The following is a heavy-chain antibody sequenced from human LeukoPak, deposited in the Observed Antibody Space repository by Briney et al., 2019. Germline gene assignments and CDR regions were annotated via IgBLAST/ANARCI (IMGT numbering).Heavy chain of an antibody. CDR1: GFTFSSYS. Sequence: GGSLRLSCAASGFTFSSYSMNWVRQAPGKGLEWVSSISSSSSYIYYADSVKGRFTISRDNSKNTLYLQMNSLRAEDTAVYYCAKVSGPMASDYWGQGTLVTVSS. J-gene: IGHJ4*02. CDR2: ISSSSSYI. V-gene: IGHV3-21*01. D-gene: IGHD3-10*01. CDR3: AKVSGPMASDY.